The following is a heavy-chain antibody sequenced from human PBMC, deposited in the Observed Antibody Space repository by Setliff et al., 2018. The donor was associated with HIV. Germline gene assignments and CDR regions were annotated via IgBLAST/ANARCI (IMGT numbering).Heavy chain of an antibody. V-gene: IGHV1-3*01. D-gene: IGHD2-21*02. J-gene: IGHJ6*02. CDR1: GYTFSYA. Sequence: GASVKVSCKASGYTFSYAMHWVRQAPGQRLEWMGWINAGNGNTKYSQKFQGRVTITRDTSASTAYMELSSLRSEDTAVYYCASIDCGGDCYSYYYGMDVWGQGTTVTVSS. CDR3: ASIDCGGDCYSYYYGMDV. CDR2: INAGNGNT.